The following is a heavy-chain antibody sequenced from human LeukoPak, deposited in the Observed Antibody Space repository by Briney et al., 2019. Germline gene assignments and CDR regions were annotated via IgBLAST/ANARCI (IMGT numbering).Heavy chain of an antibody. CDR2: IYTSGST. Sequence: SETLSLTCTVSGGSISSYYWSWIRQPAGKGLEWIGRIYTSGSTNYNPSLKSRVTMSVDTSKNQFPLKLSSVTAADTAVYYCARSYSPAKSLVVPAAIVAFDIWSQGTMVTVSS. J-gene: IGHJ3*02. D-gene: IGHD2-2*01. CDR3: ARSYSPAKSLVVPAAIVAFDI. V-gene: IGHV4-4*07. CDR1: GGSISSYY.